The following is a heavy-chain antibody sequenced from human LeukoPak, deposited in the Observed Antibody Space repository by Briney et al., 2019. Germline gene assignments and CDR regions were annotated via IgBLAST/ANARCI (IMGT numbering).Heavy chain of an antibody. Sequence: GTSLRLSCEASGFTFRIYAMSWVRQAPGKGLEWVSAISASGASTYYADSVKGRFTISRDNSKNTLYLQMSSLRAEDTALYYCAKEGPTTSCYDYWGQGTLVTVSS. D-gene: IGHD2-2*01. V-gene: IGHV3-23*01. CDR2: ISASGAST. CDR3: AKEGPTTSCYDY. CDR1: GFTFRIYA. J-gene: IGHJ4*02.